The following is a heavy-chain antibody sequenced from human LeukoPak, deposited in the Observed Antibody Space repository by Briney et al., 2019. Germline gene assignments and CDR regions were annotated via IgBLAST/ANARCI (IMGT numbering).Heavy chain of an antibody. CDR3: ARCSGIVGATDAFDI. D-gene: IGHD1-26*01. Sequence: GESLKISCKGSGYSSTSYWIGWVRQMPGKGLEWMGIIYPGDSDTRYSPSFQGQVTISADKSISTAYLQWSSLKASDTAMYYCARCSGIVGATDAFDIWGQGTMVTVSS. V-gene: IGHV5-51*01. CDR1: GYSSTSYW. J-gene: IGHJ3*02. CDR2: IYPGDSDT.